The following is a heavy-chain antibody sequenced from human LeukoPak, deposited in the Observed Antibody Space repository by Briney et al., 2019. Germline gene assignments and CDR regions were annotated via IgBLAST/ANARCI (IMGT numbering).Heavy chain of an antibody. V-gene: IGHV3-15*01. CDR1: GFTFSNAW. CDR3: TTDSSGQWLVRGPDY. D-gene: IGHD6-19*01. Sequence: GGSLRLSCAASGFTFSNAWMSWVRQAPGKGLEWVGRIKSKTDGGTTDYAAPVKGRFTISRDDSKNTLYLQMNSLKTEDTAVYYCTTDSSGQWLVRGPDYWGQGTLVTVSS. CDR2: IKSKTDGGTT. J-gene: IGHJ4*02.